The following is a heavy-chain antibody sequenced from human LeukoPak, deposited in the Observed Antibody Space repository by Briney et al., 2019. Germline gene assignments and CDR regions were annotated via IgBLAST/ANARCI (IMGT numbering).Heavy chain of an antibody. V-gene: IGHV3-30-3*01. Sequence: QPGGSLRLSCVASGFTFSNYAMHWVRQAPGKGLEWVAVISSDGSNSYYRDSVKGRFTISRDNSKNTLYLQMNSLRAEDTAVYYCAKDRSYSYYFDYWGQGTLVTVSS. CDR1: GFTFSNYA. CDR2: ISSDGSNS. D-gene: IGHD1-26*01. J-gene: IGHJ4*02. CDR3: AKDRSYSYYFDY.